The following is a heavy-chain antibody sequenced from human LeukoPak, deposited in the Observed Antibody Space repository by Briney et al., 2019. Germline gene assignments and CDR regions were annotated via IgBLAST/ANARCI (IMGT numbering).Heavy chain of an antibody. V-gene: IGHV3-7*03. CDR1: GFTFSSYS. CDR2: IKQDGSER. D-gene: IGHD1-26*01. Sequence: GGSLRLSCAASGFTFSSYSMNWVRQAPGKGLEWVANIKQDGSERYYVDSVKGRFTISRDNAKNSVFLQMNSLRAEDTAVYYWARDPNLYSGTYDTYWGQGTLVTVSS. CDR3: ARDPNLYSGTYDTY. J-gene: IGHJ4*02.